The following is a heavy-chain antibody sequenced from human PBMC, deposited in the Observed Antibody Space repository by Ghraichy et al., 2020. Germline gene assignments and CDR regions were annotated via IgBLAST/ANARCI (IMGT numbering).Heavy chain of an antibody. Sequence: ASVKVSCKASGYTFTNYYMHWVRQAPGQGLEWMGIINPSGGSTSYAQKFQGRVTMTRDTSTSTVYMELRSLRSDDTAVYYCARRVAAVGTGGYYFDYWGQGTLVTVSS. CDR2: INPSGGST. CDR3: ARRVAAVGTGGYYFDY. V-gene: IGHV1-46*01. D-gene: IGHD6-13*01. CDR1: GYTFTNYY. J-gene: IGHJ4*02.